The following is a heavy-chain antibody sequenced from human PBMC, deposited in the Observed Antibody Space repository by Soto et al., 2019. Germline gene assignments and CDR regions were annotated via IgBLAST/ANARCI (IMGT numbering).Heavy chain of an antibody. J-gene: IGHJ4*02. CDR2: IFHGGST. CDR1: GGSIRSNNW. Sequence: QVQLQESGPGLVKPSGTLSLTCAVSGGSIRSNNWWSWVRQPPGKGLEWIGEIFHGGSTYYNPSLKTRVTLSLEKFKNQFALKLTSVTAADTAVYYCARVYRGSYSDSWGQVTLVTVSS. V-gene: IGHV4-4*02. D-gene: IGHD1-26*01. CDR3: ARVYRGSYSDS.